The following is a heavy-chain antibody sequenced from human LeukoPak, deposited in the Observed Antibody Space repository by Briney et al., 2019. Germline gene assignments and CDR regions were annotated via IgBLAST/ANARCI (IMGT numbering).Heavy chain of an antibody. D-gene: IGHD3-9*01. CDR3: EDGIRYFDWLPFDY. V-gene: IGHV4-59*01. J-gene: IGHJ4*02. CDR1: GGSISSYY. Sequence: SETLSLTCTVAGGSISSYYWSWIRQPPGQGLDWNGYIYYSGSTNYNPSLKSRVTISVDTSKNQFSLKLSSVTAADTAVFQGEDGIRYFDWLPFDYWGQGTLVTVSS. CDR2: IYYSGST.